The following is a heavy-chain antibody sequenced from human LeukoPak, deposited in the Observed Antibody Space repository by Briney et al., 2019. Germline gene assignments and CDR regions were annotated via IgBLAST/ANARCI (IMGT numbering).Heavy chain of an antibody. Sequence: PGGSLRLSCAASGFTFSSYGMHWVRQAPGKGLEWVAVIWYDGSNKYYADSVKGRFTISRDNSKNTLYLQMNSLRADDTAVYYCAKDADGSIDYWGQGTLVTVSS. D-gene: IGHD5-24*01. CDR1: GFTFSSYG. J-gene: IGHJ4*02. V-gene: IGHV3-33*06. CDR3: AKDADGSIDY. CDR2: IWYDGSNK.